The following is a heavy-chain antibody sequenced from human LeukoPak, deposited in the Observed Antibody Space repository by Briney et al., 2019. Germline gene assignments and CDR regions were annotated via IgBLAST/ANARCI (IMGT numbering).Heavy chain of an antibody. J-gene: IGHJ3*02. Sequence: GGSLRLSCAASGLTFSSYAMHWVRQAPGKGLEWVAVISYDGSNKYYADSVKGRFTISRDNSKNTLYLQMNSLRAEDTAVYYCTTVLSDSSAYYFPLDAFDIWGQGTMVTVSS. CDR3: TTVLSDSSAYYFPLDAFDI. CDR2: ISYDGSNK. V-gene: IGHV3-30-3*01. D-gene: IGHD3-22*01. CDR1: GLTFSSYA.